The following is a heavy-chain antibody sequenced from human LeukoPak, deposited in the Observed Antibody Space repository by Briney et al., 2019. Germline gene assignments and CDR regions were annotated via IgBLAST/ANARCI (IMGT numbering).Heavy chain of an antibody. Sequence: ASVKVSCKASGYTFTGYYMHWVRQAPGQGLEWMGWINPNSGGTNYAQKFQGRVTMTRDTSISTAYMELSRLRSDDTAVYYCASHQRAYGDYPHYGMDVWGQGTTVTVSS. CDR3: ASHQRAYGDYPHYGMDV. J-gene: IGHJ6*02. V-gene: IGHV1-2*02. CDR1: GYTFTGYY. D-gene: IGHD4-17*01. CDR2: INPNSGGT.